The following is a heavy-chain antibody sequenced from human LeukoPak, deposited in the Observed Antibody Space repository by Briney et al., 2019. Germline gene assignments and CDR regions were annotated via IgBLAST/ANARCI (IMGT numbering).Heavy chain of an antibody. J-gene: IGHJ5*02. V-gene: IGHV3-53*01. CDR2: IYNDDTK. CDR3: ATGAHYYGS. D-gene: IGHD3-10*01. CDR1: GFTVSNNY. Sequence: GGSLRLSCAASGFTVSNNYMSWVRQAPGKGLEWVSFIYNDDTKDYADSVRGRFTISRDNPKNTLYLQMNSLRAEDTAVYYCATGAHYYGSWGQGTLVTVSS.